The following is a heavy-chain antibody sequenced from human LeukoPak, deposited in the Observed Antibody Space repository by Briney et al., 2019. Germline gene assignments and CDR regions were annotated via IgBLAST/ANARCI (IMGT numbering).Heavy chain of an antibody. V-gene: IGHV3-48*04. CDR1: GFTFTIFG. CDR3: ARDSPGIAAAGTPQLRN. J-gene: IGHJ4*02. CDR2: IDARSGIT. D-gene: IGHD6-13*01. Sequence: GGSLRLSCAASGFTFTIFGLNWVRQAPGKVPEWVSYIDARSGITYYADSVQGRFTISRDNAKNSLYLQMNSLRAEDTAVYYCARDSPGIAAAGTPQLRNWGQGTLVTVSS.